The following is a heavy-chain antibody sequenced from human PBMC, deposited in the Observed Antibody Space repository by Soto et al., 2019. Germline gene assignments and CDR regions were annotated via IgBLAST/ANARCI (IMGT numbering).Heavy chain of an antibody. CDR2: IYSGGST. J-gene: IGHJ3*02. D-gene: IGHD1-20*01. CDR3: ARANCNDVKGSDFDI. V-gene: IGHV3-66*01. Sequence: GESLKISCAASGFTVSSNYMSWVRQAPGKGLEWVSVIYSGGSTYYADSVKGRFTISRDNSKNTLYLQMNSLRAEDTAVYYCARANCNDVKGSDFDIWGQGTMVTVSS. CDR1: GFTVSSNY.